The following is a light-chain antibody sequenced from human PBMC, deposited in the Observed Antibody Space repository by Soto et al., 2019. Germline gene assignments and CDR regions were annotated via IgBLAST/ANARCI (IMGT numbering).Light chain of an antibody. V-gene: IGKV3-11*01. Sequence: IVFAQSPATLSLFPGGRATPSRRASQSVSSYLAWYQQKPGQAPRLLIYDASNKATGIPARFSGSGSGTDFTLTISSLEPEDFAVYYCQQRSNWLTFGQGTRLEIK. CDR3: QQRSNWLT. CDR1: QSVSSY. J-gene: IGKJ5*01. CDR2: DAS.